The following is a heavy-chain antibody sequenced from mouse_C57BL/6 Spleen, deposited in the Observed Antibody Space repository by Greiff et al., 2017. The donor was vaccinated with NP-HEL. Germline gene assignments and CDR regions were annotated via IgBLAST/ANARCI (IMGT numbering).Heavy chain of an antibody. Sequence: VQLQQSGTVLARPGASVKMSCKTSGYTFTSYWMHWVKQRPGQGLEWIGAIYPGNSDTSYNQKFKGKAKLTAVTSASTAYMELSSLTNEDSAVYYCTGGSFSYWYFDVWGTGTTVTVSS. CDR2: IYPGNSDT. CDR1: GYTFTSYW. CDR3: TGGSFSYWYFDV. J-gene: IGHJ1*03. V-gene: IGHV1-5*01.